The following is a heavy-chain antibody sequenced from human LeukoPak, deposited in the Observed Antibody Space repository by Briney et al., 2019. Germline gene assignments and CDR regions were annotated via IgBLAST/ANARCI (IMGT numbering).Heavy chain of an antibody. D-gene: IGHD4-17*01. CDR3: ATTRPRDGDYFDY. Sequence: GGSLRLSCAASGFTFSSYAMRWVRQAPGKGLEWVSAISGSGDSTYYADSVKGRFTISRDNSKNTLYLQMNSLRAADTAVYYCATTRPRDGDYFDYWGQGTLVTVSS. CDR1: GFTFSSYA. CDR2: ISGSGDST. V-gene: IGHV3-23*01. J-gene: IGHJ4*02.